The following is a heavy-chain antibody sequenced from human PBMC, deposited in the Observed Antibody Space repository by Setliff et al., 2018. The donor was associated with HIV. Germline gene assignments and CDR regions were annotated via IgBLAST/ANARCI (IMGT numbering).Heavy chain of an antibody. CDR2: IYHSGST. CDR3: ARHQYYNFWSGFDY. Sequence: SSETLSLTCSVSGDSISDTTYYWGWIRQPPGKGLEWIGNIYHSGSTLYKPSLKSRVTMSVDTSKNQFSLKLNSVTAADTAVYYCARHQYYNFWSGFDYWGQGTLVTVSS. CDR1: GDSISDTTYY. J-gene: IGHJ4*02. V-gene: IGHV4-39*01. D-gene: IGHD3-3*01.